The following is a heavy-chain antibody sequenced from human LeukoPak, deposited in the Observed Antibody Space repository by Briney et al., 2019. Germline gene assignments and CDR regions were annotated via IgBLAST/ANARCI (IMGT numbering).Heavy chain of an antibody. CDR2: IRYDGSNK. J-gene: IGHJ4*02. D-gene: IGHD3-22*01. CDR1: GFTFSSYE. CDR3: AKDPTHYRVWDDYDSTVLSY. V-gene: IGHV3-30*02. Sequence: GRSLRLSCAASGFTFSSYEMNWVRQAPGKGLEWAAFIRYDGSNKYYADSVKGRFTISRDNSKNTLYLQMNSLRAVDTAVYYCAKDPTHYRVWDDYDSTVLSYWGQGTLVTVSS.